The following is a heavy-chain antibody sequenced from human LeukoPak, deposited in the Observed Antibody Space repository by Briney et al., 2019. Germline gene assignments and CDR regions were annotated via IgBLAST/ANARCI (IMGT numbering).Heavy chain of an antibody. CDR3: ARDSGPYYYESSGCFDY. V-gene: IGHV4-39*07. Sequence: SETLSLTCTVSGGSISSSSYYWGWIRQPPGKGLEWIGSIYYSGSTYYNPSLKSRVTISVDTSKNQFSLKLSSVTAADTAVYYCARDSGPYYYESSGCFDYWGQGTLVTVSS. J-gene: IGHJ4*02. CDR2: IYYSGST. CDR1: GGSISSSSYY. D-gene: IGHD3-22*01.